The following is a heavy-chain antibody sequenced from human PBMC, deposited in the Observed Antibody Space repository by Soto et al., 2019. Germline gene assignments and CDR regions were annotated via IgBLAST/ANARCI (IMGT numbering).Heavy chain of an antibody. V-gene: IGHV6-1*01. J-gene: IGHJ5*01. CDR3: ARLIGNSWLDS. Sequence: SQTLSLTCAISGDSVSSNSATWDGIRQSPSRGLEWLGRTYYRSKWYNDYAVSVKSRITINPDTSNNQLSLQLNSVTPDDTAVYYCARLIGNSWLDSWGQGTLVTVS. CDR1: GDSVSSNSAT. D-gene: IGHD2-8*01. CDR2: TYYRSKWYN.